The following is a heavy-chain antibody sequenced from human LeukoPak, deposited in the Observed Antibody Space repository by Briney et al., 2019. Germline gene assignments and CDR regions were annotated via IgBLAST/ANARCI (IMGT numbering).Heavy chain of an antibody. Sequence: GGSLRLSCAAAGLSFSNYGMHWVRQAPGKGLEWVTYIRYDGSTTYYADSVKGRFTISRDNAKNSLYLQMNSLRAEDTAVYYCARGLRHLYSSSWYSFDYWGQGTLVTVSS. D-gene: IGHD6-13*01. CDR3: ARGLRHLYSSSWYSFDY. CDR1: GLSFSNYG. J-gene: IGHJ4*02. V-gene: IGHV3-30*02. CDR2: IRYDGSTT.